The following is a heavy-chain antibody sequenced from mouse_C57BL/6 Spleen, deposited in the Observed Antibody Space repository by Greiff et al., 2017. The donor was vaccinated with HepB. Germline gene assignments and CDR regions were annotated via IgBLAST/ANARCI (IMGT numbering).Heavy chain of an antibody. CDR1: GYTFTSYW. J-gene: IGHJ4*01. CDR3: ARDLVAHDYYAMDY. Sequence: QVQLKQPGAELVKPGASVKMSCKASGYTFTSYWITWVKQRPGQGLEWIGDIYPGSGSTNYNEKFKSKATLTVDTSSSTAYMQLSSLTSEDSAVYYCARDLVAHDYYAMDYWGQGTSVTVSS. D-gene: IGHD1-1*01. CDR2: IYPGSGST. V-gene: IGHV1-55*01.